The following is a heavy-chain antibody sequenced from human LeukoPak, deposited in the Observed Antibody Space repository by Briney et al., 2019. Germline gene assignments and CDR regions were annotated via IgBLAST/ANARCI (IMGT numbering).Heavy chain of an antibody. Sequence: SETLSLTCTVSGGSISSYYWSWIRQPAGKGLEWIGRIYTSGSTNYNPSLKSRVTISADKSKNQVSLKLSSVTAADTAVYYCARHSGSYWDAFDIWGQGTMVTVSS. CDR2: IYTSGST. V-gene: IGHV4-4*07. CDR3: ARHSGSYWDAFDI. J-gene: IGHJ3*02. CDR1: GGSISSYY. D-gene: IGHD1-26*01.